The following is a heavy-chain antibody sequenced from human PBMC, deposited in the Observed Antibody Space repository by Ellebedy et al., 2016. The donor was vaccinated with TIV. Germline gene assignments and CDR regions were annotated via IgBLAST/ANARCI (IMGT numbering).Heavy chain of an antibody. CDR3: AKDHISAGWPTFDN. D-gene: IGHD6-19*01. Sequence: GGSLRLXXAGSGFTLSSYVMSWVRQAPGQGLEWVSLITGNNDGRTFHADSVKGRFTISRDESKNTIYLQMNSLRADDTAVYYCAKDHISAGWPTFDNWGQGTQVTVSS. CDR2: ITGNNDGRT. CDR1: GFTLSSYV. J-gene: IGHJ4*02. V-gene: IGHV3-23*01.